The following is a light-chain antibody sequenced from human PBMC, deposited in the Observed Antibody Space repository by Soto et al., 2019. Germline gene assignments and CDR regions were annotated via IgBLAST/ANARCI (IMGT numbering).Light chain of an antibody. CDR3: QQYGRPPWT. J-gene: IGKJ1*01. Sequence: ENVLTQSPDTLSLSPGERATLSCRASQRIANNFLAWYQKKPGQAPRLLIHGASSRATGIPDRFSGSGSGTDFTLSISRLEPEDFAVYFCQQYGRPPWTFGQGTTVEVK. CDR2: GAS. V-gene: IGKV3-20*01. CDR1: QRIANNF.